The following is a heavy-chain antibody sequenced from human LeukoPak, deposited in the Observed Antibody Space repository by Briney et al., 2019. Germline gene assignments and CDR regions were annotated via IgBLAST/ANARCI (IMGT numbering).Heavy chain of an antibody. Sequence: GASVKVSCKASGGTFSSYAISWVRQAPGQGLEWMGGTIPIFGTANYAQKFQGRVTITADESTSTAYMELSSLRSEDTAVYYCARDRRFGELYDPWGQGTLVTVSS. V-gene: IGHV1-69*01. D-gene: IGHD3-10*01. CDR2: TIPIFGTA. J-gene: IGHJ5*02. CDR3: ARDRRFGELYDP. CDR1: GGTFSSYA.